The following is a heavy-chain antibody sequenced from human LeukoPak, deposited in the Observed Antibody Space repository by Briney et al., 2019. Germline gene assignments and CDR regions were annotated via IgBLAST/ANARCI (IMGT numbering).Heavy chain of an antibody. Sequence: TGGSLRLSCAASGITFRNYGMHWVRQAPGKGLEWVAFIWYDGSNKYYADSVKGRFTISRDNSKNTLYLQMNSLRAEDTAVYYCARDQTDVDTAMADYWGQGTLVTVSS. D-gene: IGHD5-18*01. V-gene: IGHV3-33*01. CDR2: IWYDGSNK. CDR1: GITFRNYG. J-gene: IGHJ4*02. CDR3: ARDQTDVDTAMADY.